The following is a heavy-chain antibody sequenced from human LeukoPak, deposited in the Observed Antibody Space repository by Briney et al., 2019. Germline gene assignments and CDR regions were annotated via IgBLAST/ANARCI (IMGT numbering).Heavy chain of an antibody. Sequence: PGGSLRLSCAASGFTFSSYSMNWVRQAPGKGLEWVSYISSSSTIYYADSVKGRFTISRDNAKNSLYLQMNSLRAEDTAVYYCAREGTGGSGSYSPDAFDIWGQGTMVTVSS. V-gene: IGHV3-48*01. CDR1: GFTFSSYS. CDR3: AREGTGGSGSYSPDAFDI. CDR2: ISSSSTI. D-gene: IGHD1-26*01. J-gene: IGHJ3*02.